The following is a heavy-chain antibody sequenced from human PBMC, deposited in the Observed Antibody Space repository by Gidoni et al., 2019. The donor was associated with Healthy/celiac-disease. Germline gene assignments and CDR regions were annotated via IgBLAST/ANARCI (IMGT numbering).Heavy chain of an antibody. D-gene: IGHD6-6*01. CDR2: IYYSGST. CDR1: GGSISSYY. Sequence: QVQLQESGPGLVKPSETLSLTCPVSGGSISSYYWSWIRQPPGKGLEWIGYIYYSGSTNYNPSLKSRVTISVDTSKNQFSLKLSSVTAADTAVYYCAREGSSSPGWFDPWGQGTLVTVTS. CDR3: AREGSSSPGWFDP. J-gene: IGHJ5*02. V-gene: IGHV4-59*01.